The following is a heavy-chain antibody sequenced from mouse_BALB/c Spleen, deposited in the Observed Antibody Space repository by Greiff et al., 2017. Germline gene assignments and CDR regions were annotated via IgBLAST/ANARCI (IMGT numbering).Heavy chain of an antibody. J-gene: IGHJ1*01. CDR1: GFTFSSFG. CDR2: ISSGSSTI. V-gene: IGHV5-17*02. D-gene: IGHD2-1*01. CDR3: ARSPYGNYYWYFDV. Sequence: DVMLVESGGGLVQPGGSRKLSCAASGFTFSSFGMHWVRQAPEKGLEWVAYISSGSSTIYYADTVKGRFTISRDNPKNTLFLQMTSLRSEDTAMYYCARSPYGNYYWYFDVWGAGTTVTVSS.